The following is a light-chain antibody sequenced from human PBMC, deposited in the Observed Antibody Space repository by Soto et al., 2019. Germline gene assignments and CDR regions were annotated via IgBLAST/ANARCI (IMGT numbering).Light chain of an antibody. CDR3: QQYVSSPRS. CDR1: QSVSSNY. Sequence: EIVLTHSPGTLSLSPGERATLSFSSSQSVSSNYLAWYQQKPGQAPRLLIYGASSRATGIPDRFSGSGSGTDFTLTISRLEPEDFAVYYCQQYVSSPRSFGQGTRLEIK. J-gene: IGKJ5*01. V-gene: IGKV3-20*01. CDR2: GAS.